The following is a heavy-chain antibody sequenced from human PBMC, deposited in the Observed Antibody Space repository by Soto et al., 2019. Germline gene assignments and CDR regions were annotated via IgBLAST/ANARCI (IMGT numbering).Heavy chain of an antibody. CDR2: IGTQHDA. V-gene: IGHV3-13*01. D-gene: IGHD2-8*02. J-gene: IGHJ5*02. CDR3: ARQASYWHGGGGWIDP. CDR1: GFTFSAYD. Sequence: EVQLVESGGGLVQPGGSLRLSCVASGFTFSAYDMHWVRQPTGKGLEWVSAIGTQHDAYYPDSVKGRFTISRENAKNSLYLQMNRLAPGDTAVYYCARQASYWHGGGGWIDPWGQGTLVTVSS.